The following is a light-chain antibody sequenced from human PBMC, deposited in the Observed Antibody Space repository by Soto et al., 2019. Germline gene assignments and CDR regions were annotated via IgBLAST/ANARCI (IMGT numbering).Light chain of an antibody. J-gene: IGKJ4*01. CDR1: QSVSSNY. CDR3: QQYGSPLT. CDR2: GAS. Sequence: EIVLTQSPGTLSLSPGERATLSCRASQSVSSNYLAWYQQKPGQAPRLLIYGASSRATGIPDRFSGSGSGTDFTLTISRLEPEDFAVYYCQQYGSPLTFGGGTKV. V-gene: IGKV3-20*01.